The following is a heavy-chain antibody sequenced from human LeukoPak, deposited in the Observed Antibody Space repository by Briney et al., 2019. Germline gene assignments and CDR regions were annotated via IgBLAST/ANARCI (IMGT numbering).Heavy chain of an antibody. CDR1: GFTFSSYG. V-gene: IGHV3-33*01. CDR2: IWYDGSNK. CDR3: ARDRGYSGYDFFSTAY. Sequence: GRSLRLSCAASGFTFSSYGMHWVRQAPGKGLEWEAVIWYDGSNKYYADSVKGRFTISRDNSKNTLYLQMNSLRAEDTAVYYCARDRGYSGYDFFSTAYWGQGTLVTVSS. D-gene: IGHD5-12*01. J-gene: IGHJ4*02.